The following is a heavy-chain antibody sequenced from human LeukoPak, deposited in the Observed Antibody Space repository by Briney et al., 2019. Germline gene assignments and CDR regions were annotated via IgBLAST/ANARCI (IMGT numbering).Heavy chain of an antibody. Sequence: PSETLSLTCTVSGGSISSYYWSWIRQPPGKGLEWIGYIYYSGSTNYNPSLKSRVTISVDTSKNQFSLKLSSVTAADTAVYYCARLPFYDSGGYPSYWGQGTLVTVSS. CDR3: ARLPFYDSGGYPSY. J-gene: IGHJ4*02. CDR2: IYYSGST. D-gene: IGHD3-22*01. CDR1: GGSISSYY. V-gene: IGHV4-59*01.